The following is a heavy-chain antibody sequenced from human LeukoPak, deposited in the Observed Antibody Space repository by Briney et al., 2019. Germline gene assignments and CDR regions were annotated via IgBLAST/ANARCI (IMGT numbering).Heavy chain of an antibody. CDR1: GGSISSGDYY. CDR2: IYYSGST. V-gene: IGHV4-30-4*08. D-gene: IGHD3-9*01. Sequence: SQTLSLTCTVSGGSISSGDYYWSWIRQPPGKGLEWIGYIYYSGSTYYDPPLKSRVTISVDTSKNQFSLKLSSVTAADTAVYYCARSRVLRYFDWLFPFDYWGQGTLVTVSS. CDR3: ARSRVLRYFDWLFPFDY. J-gene: IGHJ4*02.